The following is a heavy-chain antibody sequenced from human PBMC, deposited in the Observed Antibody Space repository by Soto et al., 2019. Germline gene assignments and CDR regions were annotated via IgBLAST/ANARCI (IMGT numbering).Heavy chain of an antibody. J-gene: IGHJ4*02. CDR3: ARDRDYSLDF. V-gene: IGHV1-18*01. CDR2: ISANSGNT. CDR1: GYTFTVNG. Sequence: QVQLVQSGVEVKKPGASVKVSCKTSGYTFTVNGISWVRQAPGQGLEWMGWISANSGNTNYAPKFQGRVTLTTDTSPGTAYMELRSLRSDGTASYDCARDRDYSLDFWGQGTLVIVSA. D-gene: IGHD2-15*01.